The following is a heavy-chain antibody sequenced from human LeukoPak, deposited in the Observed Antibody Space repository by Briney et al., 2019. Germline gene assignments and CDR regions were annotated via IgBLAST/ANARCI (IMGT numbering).Heavy chain of an antibody. D-gene: IGHD1-26*01. J-gene: IGHJ4*02. CDR2: VRYDGIDK. CDR1: GVTLATYG. CDR3: AKVLALPLYYMRG. V-gene: IGHV3-30*02. Sequence: GGSLRLSCVASGVTLATYGMDWVRQAPGKGLEWVAFVRYDGIDKYYGDSVKGRFTISRDNSKNTLYLQMNNLRVDDTAVYFCAKVLALPLYYMRGWGQGATVTLSP.